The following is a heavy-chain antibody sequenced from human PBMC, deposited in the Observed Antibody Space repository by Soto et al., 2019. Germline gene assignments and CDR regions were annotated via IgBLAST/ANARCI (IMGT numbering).Heavy chain of an antibody. CDR3: TTEPDYGNDFDN. Sequence: EVQLVESGGGLVKPGGSLRLSCAASGFTFNNAWMNWVRQAPGKGLEWVGRIRSKADGGTTKYAAPVTDRFTISRDDSNNTPHLQMNSLKTEATAVYYCTTEPDYGNDFDNWGRGPLVTVSS. CDR2: IRSKADGGTT. J-gene: IGHJ1*01. V-gene: IGHV3-15*07. D-gene: IGHD4-17*01. CDR1: GFTFNNAW.